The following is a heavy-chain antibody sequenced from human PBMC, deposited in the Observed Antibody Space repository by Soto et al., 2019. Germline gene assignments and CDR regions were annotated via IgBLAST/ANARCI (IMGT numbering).Heavy chain of an antibody. V-gene: IGHV3-15*01. Sequence: PGGSLRLSCAASGLTFSNVWMTWVRQAPGKGLEWVGRIKSKSDGETADVAAPVKARFTISRDDSKSTVFLEMNSLKSEATALYYCAITAMINRDSSTSFDYWGRGTQVTVSS. J-gene: IGHJ4*02. CDR2: IKSKSDGETA. CDR3: AITAMINRDSSTSFDY. D-gene: IGHD5-18*01. CDR1: GLTFSNVW.